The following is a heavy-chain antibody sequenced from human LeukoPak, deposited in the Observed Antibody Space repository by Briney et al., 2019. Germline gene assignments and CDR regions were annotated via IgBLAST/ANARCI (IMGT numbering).Heavy chain of an antibody. D-gene: IGHD2-2*01. CDR2: ISGSGGSS. J-gene: IGHJ4*02. CDR3: AKVFPLAIVVVPAAPFDY. V-gene: IGHV3-23*01. Sequence: GGSLRLSCAASVFTFSSYAMSWVRQAPGKGLEWVSAISGSGGSSYYADSVKGRFTISRDNSKNTLDLQMNSLRAEDTAVYYCAKVFPLAIVVVPAAPFDYWGQGTLVTVSS. CDR1: VFTFSSYA.